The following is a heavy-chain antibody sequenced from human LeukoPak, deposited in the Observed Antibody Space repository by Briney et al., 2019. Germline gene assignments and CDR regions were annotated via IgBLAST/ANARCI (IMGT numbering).Heavy chain of an antibody. CDR2: IYYSGST. J-gene: IGHJ4*02. CDR3: AGTYYYDSSGYYYPGGY. Sequence: SETLSLTCTVSGGSISSSSYYWGWIRQPPGKGLEWLGSIYYSGSTYYNPSLKSRVTISVDTSKNQFSLKLSSVTAADTAVYYCAGTYYYDSSGYYYPGGYWGQGTLVTVSS. V-gene: IGHV4-39*07. CDR1: GGSISSSSYY. D-gene: IGHD3-22*01.